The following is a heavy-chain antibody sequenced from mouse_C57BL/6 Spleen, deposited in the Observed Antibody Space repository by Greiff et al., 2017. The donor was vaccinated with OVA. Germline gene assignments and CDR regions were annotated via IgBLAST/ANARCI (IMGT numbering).Heavy chain of an antibody. D-gene: IGHD2-1*01. Sequence: QVQLKQPGAELVRPGSSVKLSCKASGYTFTSYWMHWVKQRPIQGLEWIGNIDPSDSETHYNQKFKDKATLTVDKSSSTAYMQLSSLTSEDSAVYYCARAGYYGNYVDMDYWGQGTSGTVSS. CDR2: IDPSDSET. CDR1: GYTFTSYW. CDR3: ARAGYYGNYVDMDY. V-gene: IGHV1-52*01. J-gene: IGHJ4*01.